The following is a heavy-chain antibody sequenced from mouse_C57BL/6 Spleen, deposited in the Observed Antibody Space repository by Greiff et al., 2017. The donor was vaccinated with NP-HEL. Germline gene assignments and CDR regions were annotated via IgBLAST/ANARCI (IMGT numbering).Heavy chain of an antibody. Sequence: EVQLQQSGPELVKPGASVKISCKASGYTFTDYYMNWVKQSHGKSLEWIGDINPNNGGTSYNQKFKGKATLTVDKSSSTAYMELRSLTSADSAVYYGARGNVDYWGQGTTLTVSS. CDR1: GYTFTDYY. J-gene: IGHJ2*01. V-gene: IGHV1-26*01. CDR2: INPNNGGT. CDR3: ARGNVDY. D-gene: IGHD2-1*01.